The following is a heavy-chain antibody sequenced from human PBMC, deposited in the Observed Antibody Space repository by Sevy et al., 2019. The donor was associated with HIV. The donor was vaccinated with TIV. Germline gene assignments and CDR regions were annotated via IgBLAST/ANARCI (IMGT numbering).Heavy chain of an antibody. J-gene: IGHJ4*02. CDR2: IKPSGSEK. Sequence: GSLRLSCAASGFTFSSYWMTWVRQAPGKRPEWVADIKPSGSEKKYVDSVKGRFTVSRDNAKNILYLQMNSLRVEDTAVYYCRNWIQQSLRDYWGQRTLVTVSS. CDR1: GFTFSSYW. D-gene: IGHD5-18*01. CDR3: RNWIQQSLRDY. V-gene: IGHV3-7*01.